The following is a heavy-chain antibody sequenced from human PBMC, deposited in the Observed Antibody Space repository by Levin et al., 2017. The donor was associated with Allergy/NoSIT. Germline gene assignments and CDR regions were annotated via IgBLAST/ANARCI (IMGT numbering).Heavy chain of an antibody. Sequence: GGSLRLSCTASGFTFGDYAMSWVRQAPGKGLEWVGFIRSKAYGGTTEYAASVKGRFTISRDDSKSIAYLQMNSLKTEDTAVYYCTRGRLYCSSTSCYTVWDYWGQGTLVTVSS. V-gene: IGHV3-49*04. CDR1: GFTFGDYA. CDR2: IRSKAYGGTT. CDR3: TRGRLYCSSTSCYTVWDY. J-gene: IGHJ4*02. D-gene: IGHD2-2*02.